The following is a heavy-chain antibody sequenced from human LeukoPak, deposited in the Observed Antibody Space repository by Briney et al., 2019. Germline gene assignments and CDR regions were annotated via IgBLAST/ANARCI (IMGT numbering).Heavy chain of an antibody. J-gene: IGHJ4*02. D-gene: IGHD3-10*01. V-gene: IGHV4-59*01. CDR3: ATQKWIGTFHY. CDR1: GASTSSYY. Sequence: SETLSLTCTVSGASTSSYYWSWIRQPPGEGLEWVGYVSYTGITNYNPSLKSRVTISLDTSKNQFSLQLSSVTAADTAVYYCATQKWIGTFHYWGQGALVTVSS. CDR2: VSYTGIT.